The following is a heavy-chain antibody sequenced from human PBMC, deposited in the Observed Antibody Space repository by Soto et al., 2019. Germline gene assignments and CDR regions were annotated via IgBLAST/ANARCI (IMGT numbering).Heavy chain of an antibody. D-gene: IGHD6-13*01. CDR3: ARVNSSSWENYYYYYGMDV. V-gene: IGHV4-39*01. Sequence: SETLSLTCTVSVGSISSSSYYWGWIRQPPGKGLEWIGSIYYSGSTYYNPSLKSRVTISVDTSKNQFSLKLSSVTAADTAVYYCARVNSSSWENYYYYYGMDVWGQGTTVTVSS. CDR2: IYYSGST. J-gene: IGHJ6*02. CDR1: VGSISSSSYY.